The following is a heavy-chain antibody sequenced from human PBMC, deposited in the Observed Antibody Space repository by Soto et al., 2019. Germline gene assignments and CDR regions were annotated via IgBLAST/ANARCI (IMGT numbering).Heavy chain of an antibody. Sequence: PSEPLSLTCTVSGASISSSRSYWGWVRQPPGKGLEWIVSFYYTGGTYSTYYNPSLKSRVTISVDTSKSQFSLNLRSVTAADTAVYYCASPRQGNYDFLSGYYTLDYWGQGTLVTVSS. J-gene: IGHJ4*02. V-gene: IGHV4-39*01. CDR1: GASISSSRSY. CDR3: ASPRQGNYDFLSGYYTLDY. CDR2: FYYTGGT. D-gene: IGHD3-3*01.